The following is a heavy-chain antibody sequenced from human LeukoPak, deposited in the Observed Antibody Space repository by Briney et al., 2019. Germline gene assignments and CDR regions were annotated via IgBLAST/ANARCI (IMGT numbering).Heavy chain of an antibody. Sequence: SVKVSCKASGGTFSSYAISWVRQAPGQGLEWMGGIIPIFGTANYAQKFQGRVTITADESTSTAYMELSSLRSEDTAVYYCAKAYCGGDCYSGYYYYYIDVWGKGTTVTVSS. V-gene: IGHV1-69*01. CDR1: GGTFSSYA. D-gene: IGHD2-21*01. CDR3: AKAYCGGDCYSGYYYYYIDV. CDR2: IIPIFGTA. J-gene: IGHJ6*03.